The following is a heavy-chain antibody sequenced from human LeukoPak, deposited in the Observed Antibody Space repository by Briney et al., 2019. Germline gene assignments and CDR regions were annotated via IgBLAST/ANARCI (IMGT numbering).Heavy chain of an antibody. CDR3: ATVTDSSGWYEDY. CDR1: GGSISSSGYY. CDR2: IYYSGST. Sequence: PSETLSLTCTVSGGSISSSGYYWGWIRQPPGKGLEWIGSIYYSGSTYYNPSLKSRVTISVDTSKNQFSLKLSSVTAADTAVYYCATVTDSSGWYEDYWGQGTLVTVSS. D-gene: IGHD6-19*01. V-gene: IGHV4-39*07. J-gene: IGHJ4*02.